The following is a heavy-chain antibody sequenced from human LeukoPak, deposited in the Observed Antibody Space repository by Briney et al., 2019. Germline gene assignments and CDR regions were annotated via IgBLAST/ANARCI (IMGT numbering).Heavy chain of an antibody. Sequence: PSETLSLTCTVSGGSISSYYWSWIRQPAGKGLEWIGRIYTSGSTNYNPSLKSRCTISVDTSKNQFSLKLSSVTAADTAVFYCATTGGYYPYWYFDLWGRGTLVTVSS. CDR3: ATTGGYYPYWYFDL. V-gene: IGHV4-4*07. J-gene: IGHJ2*01. CDR2: IYTSGST. CDR1: GGSISSYY. D-gene: IGHD3-22*01.